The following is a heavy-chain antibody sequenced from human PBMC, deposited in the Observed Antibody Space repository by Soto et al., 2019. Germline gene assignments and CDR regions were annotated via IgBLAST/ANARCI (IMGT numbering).Heavy chain of an antibody. D-gene: IGHD1-26*01. V-gene: IGHV4-59*02. CDR2: TAHTGNT. CDR3: ARDMHAGFTHYFDP. J-gene: IGHJ5*02. Sequence: EPRSLTFSVAGVCVTSYHWSWFRQFPGKGLEWIAYTAHTGNTNYNRSLKSRVIISLDTSKKQVSLHLTSVTAADTAVYYCARDMHAGFTHYFDPWGQGTLVIVSS. CDR1: GVCVTSYH.